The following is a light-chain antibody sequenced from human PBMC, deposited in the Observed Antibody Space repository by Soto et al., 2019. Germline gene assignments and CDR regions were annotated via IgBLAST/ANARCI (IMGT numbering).Light chain of an antibody. CDR1: QGISGW. J-gene: IGKJ2*01. V-gene: IGKV1-12*01. CDR2: AAS. Sequence: DIQMTQSPSSVSASVGDRVTITCRATQGISGWLAWYQQKPGKAPKLLIYAASSLQSGVPSRFSGSGSGTDFTLTINNLQPEDFATYYCQQANSFITPYTFGQGTKVDIK. CDR3: QQANSFITPYT.